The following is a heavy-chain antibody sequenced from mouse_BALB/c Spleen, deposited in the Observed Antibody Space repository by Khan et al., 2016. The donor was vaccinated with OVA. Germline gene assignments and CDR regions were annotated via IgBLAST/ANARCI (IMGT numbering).Heavy chain of an antibody. CDR2: INPSSGYT. Sequence: QVRLQQSGAELAKPGASVKMSCKASGYTFSNYWIHWVKQRPGQGLEWIGYINPSSGYTYYNQTFNDKATLTTDKSSSTVYMQLSSLTSEDSAVYYCARGRIDYWGQGTTLTVSS. D-gene: IGHD1-1*01. J-gene: IGHJ2*01. CDR1: GYTFSNYW. V-gene: IGHV1-7*01. CDR3: ARGRIDY.